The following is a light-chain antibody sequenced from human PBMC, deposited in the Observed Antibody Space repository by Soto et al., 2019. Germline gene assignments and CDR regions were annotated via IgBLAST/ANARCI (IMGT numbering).Light chain of an antibody. CDR2: DAS. CDR3: LQRSNWPPIT. V-gene: IGKV3-11*01. J-gene: IGKJ3*01. CDR1: QSVSSY. Sequence: EIVLTQSPSTLSLSPGERATLSCRASQSVSSYLAWYQQKPGQAPRLLIYDASNRDTGLPARFSGSGSGTDFPRIIISLEPQDFAVYYCLQRSNWPPITFGPRTKLDIK.